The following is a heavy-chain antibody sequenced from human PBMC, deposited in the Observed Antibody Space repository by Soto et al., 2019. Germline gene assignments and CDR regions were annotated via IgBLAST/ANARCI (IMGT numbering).Heavy chain of an antibody. V-gene: IGHV4-59*01. D-gene: IGHD1-26*01. CDR3: ARDAPYLLDAFEM. CDR2: VYRGGSA. J-gene: IGHJ3*02. Sequence: QVQLQESGPGLVKPSETLSLTCTVSADSISSYYWSWIRQPPGKGLEWIGYVYRGGSATYNPSLQSRDTVSVDTSKNHISLNLSSVTDADTAVYYCARDAPYLLDAFEMWGQGTVVTVSS. CDR1: ADSISSYY.